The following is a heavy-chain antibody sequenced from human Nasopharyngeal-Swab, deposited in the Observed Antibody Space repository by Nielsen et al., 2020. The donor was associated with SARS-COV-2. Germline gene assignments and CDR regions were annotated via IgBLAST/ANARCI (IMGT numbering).Heavy chain of an antibody. Sequence: ASVKVSCKASGYTFTSYGISWVRQAPGQGLEWMGWISAYNGNTNYAQKLQGRVTMTTDTSTSTAYMELRSLRSDDTAVYYCTREELVHWYFDLWGRGTLVTVSS. CDR1: GYTFTSYG. J-gene: IGHJ2*01. CDR2: ISAYNGNT. V-gene: IGHV1-18*04. CDR3: TREELVHWYFDL. D-gene: IGHD6-13*01.